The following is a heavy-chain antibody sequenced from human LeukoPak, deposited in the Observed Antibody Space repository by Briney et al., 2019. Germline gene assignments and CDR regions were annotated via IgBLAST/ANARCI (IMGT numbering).Heavy chain of an antibody. CDR3: ARQVMPDYDILSGYYYFDY. CDR1: GGSISSSDYY. CDR2: SYHSGST. Sequence: PSQTLSLTCTVSGGSISSSDYYWSWIRQPPGKGLEWIGCSYHSGSTYYNPSLKSRVTTSVDTSKNQFSLKLTSVTAADTAVYYCARQVMPDYDILSGYYYFDYWGQGTLVTVSS. J-gene: IGHJ4*02. D-gene: IGHD3-9*01. V-gene: IGHV4-39*01.